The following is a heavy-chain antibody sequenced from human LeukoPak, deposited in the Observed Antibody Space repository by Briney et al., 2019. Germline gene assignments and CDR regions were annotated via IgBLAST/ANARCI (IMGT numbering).Heavy chain of an antibody. D-gene: IGHD2/OR15-2a*01. Sequence: ASVKVSCKASGYSFTGYYMHWVRQAPGQGLEWMGWIKPDNGDTNYVKKFQGRVTMTRDTSITTAYMELSLRSDDTAVYYCAKFDQDWGTFYSWGQGTVVNVSS. CDR2: IKPDNGDT. CDR1: GYSFTGYY. CDR3: AKFDQDWGTFYS. V-gene: IGHV1-2*02. J-gene: IGHJ5*02.